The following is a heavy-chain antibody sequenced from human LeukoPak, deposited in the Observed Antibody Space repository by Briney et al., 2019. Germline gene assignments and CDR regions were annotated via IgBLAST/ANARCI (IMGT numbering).Heavy chain of an antibody. Sequence: ASVKVSCKASGYAFTGYYMHWVRQAPGQGLEWMGWINPNSGGTNYAQKFQGRVTMTRDTSISTAYMELSSLRSEDTAVYYCARGSGGDSSGYKFDYWGQGTLVTVSS. CDR3: ARGSGGDSSGYKFDY. V-gene: IGHV1-2*02. CDR1: GYAFTGYY. D-gene: IGHD3-22*01. CDR2: INPNSGGT. J-gene: IGHJ4*02.